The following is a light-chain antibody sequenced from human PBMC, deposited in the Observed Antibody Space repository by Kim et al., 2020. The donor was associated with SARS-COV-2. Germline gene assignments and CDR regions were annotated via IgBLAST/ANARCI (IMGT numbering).Light chain of an antibody. CDR2: KDS. CDR1: ALPKQY. J-gene: IGLJ2*01. V-gene: IGLV3-25*03. Sequence: PGQTARITCSGDALPKQYAYWYQQKPGQAPVLVIYKDSERPSGIPERFSGSSSGTTVTLTISGVQAEDEADYYCQSADSSGTHVVFGGGTKLTVL. CDR3: QSADSSGTHVV.